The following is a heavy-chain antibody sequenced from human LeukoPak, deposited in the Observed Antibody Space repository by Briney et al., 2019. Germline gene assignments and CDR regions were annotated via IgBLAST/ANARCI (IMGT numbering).Heavy chain of an antibody. V-gene: IGHV1-69*01. J-gene: IGHJ6*02. CDR1: GGTFSSYA. CDR3: ARAPGSLDYYYYYGMDV. Sequence: GSSVKVSCKASGGTFSSYAISWVRQAPGQGLEWMGGIIPIFGTANYAQKFQGRVTITADESTSTAYMELSSLRSEDTAVYYCARAPGSLDYYYYYGMDVWGQGTTVTVS. D-gene: IGHD3-10*01. CDR2: IIPIFGTA.